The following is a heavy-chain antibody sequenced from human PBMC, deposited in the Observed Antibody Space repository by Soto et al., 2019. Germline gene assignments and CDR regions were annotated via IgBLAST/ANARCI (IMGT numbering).Heavy chain of an antibody. CDR3: ARIYDILTGYYRNHSPYVFDY. J-gene: IGHJ4*02. CDR1: GYTFTSYD. Sequence: GASVKVSCKASGYTFTSYDINWVRQATGQGLEWMGWMNPNSGSTGYAQKFQGRVTMTRDTSISTAYMELSSLRSEDTAVYYCARIYDILTGYYRNHSPYVFDYWGQGTLVTSPQ. CDR2: MNPNSGST. D-gene: IGHD3-9*01. V-gene: IGHV1-8*01.